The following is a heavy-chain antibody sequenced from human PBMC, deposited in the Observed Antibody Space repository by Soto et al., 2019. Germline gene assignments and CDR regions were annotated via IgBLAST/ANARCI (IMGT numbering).Heavy chain of an antibody. D-gene: IGHD2-2*01. CDR1: GFPFSSYA. J-gene: IGHJ5*02. CDR2: ISYDGSNN. V-gene: IGHV3-30-3*01. Sequence: QVQLVESGGGVVQPGRSLRLSCAASGFPFSSYAMHWVRQASGKGLEWVALISYDGSNNYYADSVKGRFTISRENSNNTLYLQMNSLRAEDTAVYYCARPALYCDSTSCYSWFDPWGQGTLVTVSS. CDR3: ARPALYCDSTSCYSWFDP.